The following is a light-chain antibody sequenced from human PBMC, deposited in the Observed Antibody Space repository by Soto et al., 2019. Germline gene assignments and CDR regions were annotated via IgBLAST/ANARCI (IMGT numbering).Light chain of an antibody. V-gene: IGLV1-47*01. CDR3: AAWDDSLSGRV. Sequence: QPVLTQPPSASGTPGQRVNISCSGGSSNIGSNYIYWYQQLPRTAPKLLISTNDQRPSGVPDRFSGSKSGTSASLAISGLRFEDEADYYCAAWDDSLSGRVFGGGTKLTVL. CDR2: TND. J-gene: IGLJ3*02. CDR1: SSNIGSNY.